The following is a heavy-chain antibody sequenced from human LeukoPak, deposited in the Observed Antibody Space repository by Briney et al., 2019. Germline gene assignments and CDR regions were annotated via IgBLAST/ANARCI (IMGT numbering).Heavy chain of an antibody. CDR3: ARVGWVVAAGFYYYMDV. CDR2: IYHSGST. Sequence: PSETLSLTCTVSGYSISSGYYWGWIRQPPGKGLEWIGSIYHSGSTYYNPSLKSRVTISVDTSKNQFSLKLSSVTAADTAVYYCARVGWVVAAGFYYYMDVWGKGTTVTISS. V-gene: IGHV4-38-2*02. CDR1: GYSISSGYY. D-gene: IGHD2-2*01. J-gene: IGHJ6*03.